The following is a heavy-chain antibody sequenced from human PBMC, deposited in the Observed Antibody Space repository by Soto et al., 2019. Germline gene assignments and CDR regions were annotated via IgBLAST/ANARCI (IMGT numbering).Heavy chain of an antibody. CDR1: GGFIGRCYYL. Sequence: PSETFAGSFGGSGGFIGRCYYLLSWIRQPPVKVLEYIGYIYKTGKTYYNPSLKSRPFISLYTSKRQFFLRLTYLNPSSPAMYYCASCLGDYSDYHEPWGQGTLDLVSS. D-gene: IGHD2-15*01. CDR2: IYKTGKT. CDR3: ASCLGDYSDYHEP. J-gene: IGHJ5*01. V-gene: IGHV4-30-4*01.